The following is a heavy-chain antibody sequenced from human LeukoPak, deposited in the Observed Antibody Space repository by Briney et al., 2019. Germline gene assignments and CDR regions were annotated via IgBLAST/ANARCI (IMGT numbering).Heavy chain of an antibody. CDR1: GYTFTGYY. D-gene: IGHD5-18*01. CDR2: INPNSGDT. Sequence: ASVKVSCKASGYTFTGYYIHWVRQAPGQGLEWMGWINPNSGDTNYAQKFQGRVTMTRDTSTTTAYMELSSPRSDDTAVYYCARERDTARFDYWGQGTLVTVSS. J-gene: IGHJ4*02. CDR3: ARERDTARFDY. V-gene: IGHV1-2*02.